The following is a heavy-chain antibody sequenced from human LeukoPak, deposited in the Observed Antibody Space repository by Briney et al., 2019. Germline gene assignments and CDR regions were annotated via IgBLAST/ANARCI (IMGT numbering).Heavy chain of an antibody. J-gene: IGHJ4*02. D-gene: IGHD6-19*01. V-gene: IGHV3-30*18. Sequence: GGSLRLSCAASGFTFSSYGMHWVRQAPGKGLEWVAVISYDGSNKYYADSVKGRFTISRDNSKNTLYLQMNSLRAEDTAVYYCAKDRSGWSDMGYWGQGTLVTVSS. CDR3: AKDRSGWSDMGY. CDR2: ISYDGSNK. CDR1: GFTFSSYG.